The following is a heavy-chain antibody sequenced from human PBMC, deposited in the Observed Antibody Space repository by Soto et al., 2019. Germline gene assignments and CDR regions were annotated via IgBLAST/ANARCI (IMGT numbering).Heavy chain of an antibody. CDR1: GYTFTSYG. CDR2: ISAYNGNT. CDR3: ARVAAGTIGYYFDY. D-gene: IGHD6-19*01. J-gene: IGHJ4*02. V-gene: IGHV1-18*01. Sequence: ASVKVSCKASGYTFTSYGISWVRQAPGQGLEWMGWISAYNGNTNYAQKLHGRVTMTTDTSTSTAYMELRSLRSDDTAVYYCARVAAGTIGYYFDYWGQGTLVTVSS.